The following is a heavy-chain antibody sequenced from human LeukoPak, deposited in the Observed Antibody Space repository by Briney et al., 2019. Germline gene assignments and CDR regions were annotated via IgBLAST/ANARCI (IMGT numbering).Heavy chain of an antibody. D-gene: IGHD3-22*01. CDR3: ARAGGTYYYESSGYYYQNWFDS. J-gene: IGHJ5*01. V-gene: IGHV1-2*06. Sequence: ASVKVSCKASGYRFSDYYMHWVRQAPGQGLEWMGRINSNSGGTGFAEKFRGRVTMTRDTSISSAYMELSRLTSDDTAVYYCARAGGTYYYESSGYYYQNWFDSWGQGTLVTVSS. CDR1: GYRFSDYY. CDR2: INSNSGGT.